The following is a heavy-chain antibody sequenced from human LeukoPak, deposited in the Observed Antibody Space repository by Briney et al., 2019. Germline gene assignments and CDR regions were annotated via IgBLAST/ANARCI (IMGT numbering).Heavy chain of an antibody. V-gene: IGHV1-46*01. D-gene: IGHD6-6*01. CDR1: GYTFTSYY. Sequence: ASVKVSCKASGYTFTSYYMHWVRQAPGQGLEWMGIINPSGGSTSYAQKFQGRVTMTRDTSTSTVYMELSSLRSEDTAVYYCARGLAPYSSSFYNYYGMDVWGQGTTVTVSS. CDR3: ARGLAPYSSSFYNYYGMDV. J-gene: IGHJ6*02. CDR2: INPSGGST.